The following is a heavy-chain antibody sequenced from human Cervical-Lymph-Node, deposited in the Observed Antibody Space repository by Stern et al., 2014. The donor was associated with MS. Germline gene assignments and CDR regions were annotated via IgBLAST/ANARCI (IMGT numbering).Heavy chain of an antibody. D-gene: IGHD6-13*01. CDR3: ARDGPQRSSQALDY. V-gene: IGHV1-2*02. J-gene: IGHJ4*02. CDR1: GYTFTDYY. Sequence: QVQLVQSGAEVKKPGASVKVSCKTSGYTFTDYYMHWVRQAPGQGLEWMGWINPNSGGTSDAQKFQGRVTMTRDTSISTAYMELSRLRSDDTAVYYCARDGPQRSSQALDYWGQGTLVTVSS. CDR2: INPNSGGT.